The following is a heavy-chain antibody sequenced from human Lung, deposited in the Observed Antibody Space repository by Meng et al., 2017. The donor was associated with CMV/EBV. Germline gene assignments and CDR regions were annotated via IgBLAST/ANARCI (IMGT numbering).Heavy chain of an antibody. CDR3: VNRAWMDF. D-gene: IGHD3/OR15-3a*01. CDR2: INESGDRT. J-gene: IGHJ4*02. V-gene: IGHV3-23*01. Sequence: EGQLLRCGGGLERPGGSLRLSCEASGFTFSTYSMTWVRQAPGKGLEWVSGINESGDRTYHADSVKGRFTISRDNSKNTLYLQMNSLRVEDTAIYYCVNRAWMDFWGQGNLVTVSS. CDR1: GFTFSTYS.